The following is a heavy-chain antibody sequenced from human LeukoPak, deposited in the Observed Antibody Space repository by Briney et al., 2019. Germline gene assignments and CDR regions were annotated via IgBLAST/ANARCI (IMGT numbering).Heavy chain of an antibody. Sequence: GGSLRLSCAASGFTFSSYWMSWVRQAPGNGLEWVANIKQDGSEKYYVDSVKGRFTISRDNAKNSLYLRMNSLRAEDTAVYYCARDDYYDSSGYHYYYYGMDVWGQGTTVTVSS. V-gene: IGHV3-7*01. CDR2: IKQDGSEK. CDR1: GFTFSSYW. J-gene: IGHJ6*02. D-gene: IGHD3-22*01. CDR3: ARDDYYDSSGYHYYYYGMDV.